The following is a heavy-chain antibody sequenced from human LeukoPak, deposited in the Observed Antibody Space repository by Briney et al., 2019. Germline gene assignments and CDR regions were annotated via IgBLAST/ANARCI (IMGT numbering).Heavy chain of an antibody. CDR2: TYYRSKLYN. D-gene: IGHD5-12*01. Sequence: SQTLSLTRALSGDSVSSNSAAWNWIRQSPSRGLEWLGRTYYRSKLYNDYAVSVKSRITINPDTSKNQFSLKLSSVTAADTAVYYCARGGWLRLGVDYWGQGTLVTVSS. V-gene: IGHV6-1*01. CDR3: ARGGWLRLGVDY. J-gene: IGHJ4*02. CDR1: GDSVSSNSAA.